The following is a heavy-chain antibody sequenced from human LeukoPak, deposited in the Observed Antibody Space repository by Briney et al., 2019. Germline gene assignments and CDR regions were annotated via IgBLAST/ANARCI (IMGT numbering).Heavy chain of an antibody. CDR1: GGSISSYY. J-gene: IGHJ6*02. CDR3: ARDSIFLGSYYYYYGMDV. V-gene: IGHV4-4*07. Sequence: SETLSLTCTVSGGSISSYYWSWIRQPAGKGLEWIGRIYTSGSTNYNPSLKSRVTISVDTSKNQFSLKLSSVTAADTAVYYCARDSIFLGSYYYYYGMDVWGQGTTVTVSS. D-gene: IGHD2-21*01. CDR2: IYTSGST.